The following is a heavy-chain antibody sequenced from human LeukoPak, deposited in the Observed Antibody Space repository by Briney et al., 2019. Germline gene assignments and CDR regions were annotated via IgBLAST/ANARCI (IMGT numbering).Heavy chain of an antibody. CDR2: ISGSGGST. CDR3: AKDPEQWLVRGMDV. V-gene: IGHV3-23*01. Sequence: GGSLRLSCAASGFTFSSYAMSWVRQAPGKGLEWVSAISGSGGSTYYADSVKGRFTISRDNSKNTLYLQMNSLRAEDTAVYYCAKDPEQWLVRGMDVWGQGTTVTVSS. D-gene: IGHD6-19*01. J-gene: IGHJ6*02. CDR1: GFTFSSYA.